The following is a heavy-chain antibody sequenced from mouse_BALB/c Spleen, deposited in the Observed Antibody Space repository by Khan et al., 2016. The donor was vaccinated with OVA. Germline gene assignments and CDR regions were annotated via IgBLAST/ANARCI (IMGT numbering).Heavy chain of an antibody. CDR3: TRDGIDY. V-gene: IGHV1-7*01. D-gene: IGHD2-3*01. J-gene: IGHJ2*01. Sequence: QVQLKESGAELAKPGASVKMSCKASGYTFTTYWMHWVKQRPGQGLEWIGYINPTSGYTDYNDKFKERATLSADKSSSTAYMQLNSLTSEDSAVYYCTRDGIDYWGQGTTLTVSS. CDR1: GYTFTTYW. CDR2: INPTSGYT.